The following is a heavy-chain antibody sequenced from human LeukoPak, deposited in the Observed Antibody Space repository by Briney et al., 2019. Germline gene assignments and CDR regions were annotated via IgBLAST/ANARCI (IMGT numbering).Heavy chain of an antibody. V-gene: IGHV4-34*01. CDR2: INHSGST. J-gene: IGHJ4*02. CDR3: ASLTKVAAAGSFDY. D-gene: IGHD6-13*01. CDR1: GGSISSYY. Sequence: PSETLSLTCTVSGGSISSYYWSWIRQPPGKGLEWIGEINHSGSTNYNPSLKSRVTISVDTFKNQFSLKLSSVTAADTAVYYCASLTKVAAAGSFDYWGQGTLVTVSS.